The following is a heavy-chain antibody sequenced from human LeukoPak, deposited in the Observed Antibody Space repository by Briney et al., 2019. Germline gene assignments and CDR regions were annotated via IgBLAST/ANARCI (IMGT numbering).Heavy chain of an antibody. Sequence: SETLSLTCAVYGGSFSGYYWSWIRQPPGKGLEWIGEINHSGSTNYNPSLKSRVTISVDPSKNQFSLKLSSVTAADTAVYYCARGGVTTVPFDYWGQGTLVTVSS. V-gene: IGHV4-34*01. CDR3: ARGGVTTVPFDY. CDR1: GGSFSGYY. CDR2: INHSGST. J-gene: IGHJ4*02. D-gene: IGHD4-17*01.